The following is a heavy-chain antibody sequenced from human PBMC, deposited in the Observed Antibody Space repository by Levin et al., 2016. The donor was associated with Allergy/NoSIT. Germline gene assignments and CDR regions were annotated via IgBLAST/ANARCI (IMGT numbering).Heavy chain of an antibody. V-gene: IGHV3-11*05. J-gene: IGHJ6*02. D-gene: IGHD2-15*01. Sequence: WIRQPPGKGLEWVSYISSSSSYTNYADSVKGRFTISRDNAKNSLYLQMNSLRAEDTAVYYCARDCPRSGGSCYAGTYYYYGMDVWGQGTTVTVSS. CDR3: ARDCPRSGGSCYAGTYYYYGMDV. CDR2: ISSSSSYT.